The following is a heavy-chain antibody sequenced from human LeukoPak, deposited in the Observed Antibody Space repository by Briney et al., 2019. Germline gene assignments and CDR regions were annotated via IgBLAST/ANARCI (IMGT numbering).Heavy chain of an antibody. D-gene: IGHD3-3*01. CDR3: TRVWYYDFWSGYSCLDY. CDR1: GFTFSSYS. Sequence: PGGSLRLSCAASGFTFSSYSMNRVRQAPGKGLEWVSSISSTSSNTNYADSVKGRFTIFRDNAKNSLYLQMNSLRAEDTAVYYCTRVWYYDFWSGYSCLDYWGQGTLVTVSS. V-gene: IGHV3-21*01. J-gene: IGHJ4*02. CDR2: ISSTSSNT.